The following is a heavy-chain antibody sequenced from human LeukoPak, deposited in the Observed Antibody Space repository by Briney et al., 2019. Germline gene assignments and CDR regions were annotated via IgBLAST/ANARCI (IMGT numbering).Heavy chain of an antibody. CDR1: GFTFSSYS. J-gene: IGHJ3*02. D-gene: IGHD4-23*01. CDR2: ISSSSSNI. CDR3: ARGGTVVTHDFDI. V-gene: IGHV3-21*01. Sequence: GGSLRLSCAASGFTFSSYSMNWVRQAPGKGLEWVSSISSSSSNIYYGDSVKGRVTISRDNAKNSLDLQMNSLRTGDTAVYYCARGGTVVTHDFDIWGQGTMVIVCS.